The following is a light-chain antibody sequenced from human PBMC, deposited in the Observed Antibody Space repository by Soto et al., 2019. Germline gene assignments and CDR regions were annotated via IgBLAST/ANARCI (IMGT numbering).Light chain of an antibody. V-gene: IGKV1-5*03. CDR3: QQYNSYSWT. CDR2: KAS. J-gene: IGKJ1*01. CDR1: QSISSW. Sequence: DIQMTQSPSTLASVGDRVTITCRASQSISSWLAWYQQKPGKAPKLLIYKASSLQSGVPSRFSGSGSGTEFTLTISSLQPDDFATYYCQQYNSYSWTFGRGTKVEIK.